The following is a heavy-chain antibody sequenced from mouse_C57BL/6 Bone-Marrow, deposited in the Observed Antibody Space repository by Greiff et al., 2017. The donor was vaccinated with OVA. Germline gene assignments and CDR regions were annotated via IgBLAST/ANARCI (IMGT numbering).Heavy chain of an antibody. CDR3: AIYADV. CDR2: IYPGSGST. Sequence: QVQLQQPGAELVKPGASVKMSCKASGYTFTSYWITWVKQRPGQGLEWIGDIYPGSGSTNYNEKFKSKATLTLDTSASTSYMQLSSLTSEDSAVYYCAIYADVWGTGTTVTVSS. V-gene: IGHV1-55*01. D-gene: IGHD2-12*01. CDR1: GYTFTSYW. J-gene: IGHJ1*03.